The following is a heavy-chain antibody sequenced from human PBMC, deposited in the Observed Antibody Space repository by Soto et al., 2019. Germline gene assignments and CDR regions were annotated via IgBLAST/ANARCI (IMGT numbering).Heavy chain of an antibody. CDR1: GFTFSSYG. Sequence: GGTLRLSCAASGFTFSSYGMHWVRLAPAKGLEWVAVISYDGSEKYSADSVKGRFTISRDNSKNTLYLQMNSLRAEDTAVYYWASDFRKSYGGNFDYWGQGTLVTVSS. CDR3: ASDFRKSYGGNFDY. J-gene: IGHJ4*02. CDR2: ISYDGSEK. D-gene: IGHD4-17*01. V-gene: IGHV3-30*03.